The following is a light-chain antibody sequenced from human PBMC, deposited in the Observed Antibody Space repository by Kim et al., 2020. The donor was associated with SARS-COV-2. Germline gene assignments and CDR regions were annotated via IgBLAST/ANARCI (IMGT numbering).Light chain of an antibody. Sequence: ALGQTARITCGGNNIGSKNVHWYQQKPGQSPVLVIYRDSNRPSGIPERFSGSNSGNTATLTISRAQAGDEADYYCQVWDSSTGVVFGGGTQLTVL. V-gene: IGLV3-9*01. CDR1: NIGSKN. CDR2: RDS. CDR3: QVWDSSTGVV. J-gene: IGLJ2*01.